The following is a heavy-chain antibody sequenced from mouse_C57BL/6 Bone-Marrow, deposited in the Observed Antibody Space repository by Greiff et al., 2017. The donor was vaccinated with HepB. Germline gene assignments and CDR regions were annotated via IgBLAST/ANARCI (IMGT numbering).Heavy chain of an antibody. CDR1: GYTFTDYY. J-gene: IGHJ3*01. Sequence: VQLKQSGPVLVKPGASVKMSCKASGYTFTDYYMNWVKQSHGKSLEWIGVINPYNGGTSYNQKFKGKATLTVDKSSSTAYMELNSLTSEDSAVYYCARGETGTFAYWGQGTLVTVSA. CDR2: INPYNGGT. D-gene: IGHD4-1*01. V-gene: IGHV1-19*01. CDR3: ARGETGTFAY.